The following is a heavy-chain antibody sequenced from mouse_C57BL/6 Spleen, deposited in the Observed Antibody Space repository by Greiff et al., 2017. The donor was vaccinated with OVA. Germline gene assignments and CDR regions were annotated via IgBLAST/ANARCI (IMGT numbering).Heavy chain of an antibody. D-gene: IGHD1-1*01. CDR2: INPSSGYT. Sequence: QVQLKQSGAELAKPGASVKLSCKASGYTFTSYWMHWVKQRPGQGLEWIGYINPSSGYTKYNQKFKDKATLTADKSSSTAYMQLSSLTYEDTAVYYCARGDYYGSRRAGDFDYWGQGTTLTVSS. CDR3: ARGDYYGSRRAGDFDY. CDR1: GYTFTSYW. V-gene: IGHV1-7*01. J-gene: IGHJ2*01.